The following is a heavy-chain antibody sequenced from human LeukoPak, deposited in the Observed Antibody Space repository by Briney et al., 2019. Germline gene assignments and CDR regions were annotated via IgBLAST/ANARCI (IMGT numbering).Heavy chain of an antibody. CDR2: INPNSGGT. Sequence: ASVKVSRKASGYTFTGYYMHWVRQAPGQGLEWMGRINPNSGGTNYAQKFQGRVTMTRDTSISTAYMELSRLRSDDTAVYYCALRDGYNPPAGYYYYMDVWGKGTTVTVSS. D-gene: IGHD5-24*01. V-gene: IGHV1-2*06. CDR3: ALRDGYNPPAGYYYYMDV. CDR1: GYTFTGYY. J-gene: IGHJ6*03.